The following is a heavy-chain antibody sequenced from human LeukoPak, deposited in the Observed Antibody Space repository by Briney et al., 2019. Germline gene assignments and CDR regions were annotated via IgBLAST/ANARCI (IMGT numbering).Heavy chain of an antibody. Sequence: GGSLRLSCAASGFTFSDYYMSWIRQAPGKGLEWVSYISSSGSTIYYADSVKGRFTISRDNAKNSLYLQMNSLRAEDTALYYCARVKEASAFDIWGQGTMITVSS. CDR2: ISSSGSTI. J-gene: IGHJ3*02. D-gene: IGHD5-12*01. CDR3: ARVKEASAFDI. CDR1: GFTFSDYY. V-gene: IGHV3-11*01.